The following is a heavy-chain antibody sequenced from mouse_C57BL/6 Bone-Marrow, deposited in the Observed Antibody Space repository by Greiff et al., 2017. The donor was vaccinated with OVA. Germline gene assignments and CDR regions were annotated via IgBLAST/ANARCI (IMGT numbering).Heavy chain of an antibody. CDR1: GFTFTDYY. CDR2: IFPGSGST. CDR3: AREGYGNPHWYFDV. V-gene: IGHV1-75*01. Sequence: QVQLQQSGPELVKPGASVKISCKASGFTFTDYYINWVKQRPGQGLEWIGWIFPGSGSTYYIAKFKGKATLTVDKSSSTAYMLLSSLTSEDSAVYVCAREGYGNPHWYFDVWGTGTTVTVSS. J-gene: IGHJ1*03. D-gene: IGHD2-1*01.